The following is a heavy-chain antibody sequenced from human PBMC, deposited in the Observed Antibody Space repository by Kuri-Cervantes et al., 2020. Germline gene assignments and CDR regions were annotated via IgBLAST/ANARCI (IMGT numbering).Heavy chain of an antibody. CDR3: AREAYDFWSGYYFDYYYYGMDV. CDR2: ISYDGSNK. J-gene: IGHJ6*02. Sequence: GESLKISCAASGFTVSSNYMSWVRQAPGKGLEWVAVISYDGSNKYYADSVKGRFTISRDNSKNTLYLQMNSLRAEDTAVYYCAREAYDFWSGYYFDYYYYGMDVWGQGTTVTVSS. CDR1: GFTVSSNY. D-gene: IGHD3-3*01. V-gene: IGHV3-30-3*01.